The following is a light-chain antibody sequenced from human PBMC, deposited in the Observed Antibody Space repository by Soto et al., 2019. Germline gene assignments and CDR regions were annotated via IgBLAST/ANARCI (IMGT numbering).Light chain of an antibody. J-gene: IGKJ3*01. CDR3: QQGDSFEFA. CDR2: ATS. V-gene: IGKV1-12*01. Sequence: DIQMTQSPSSVSASVGDRVILTCRASQAISTWLAWYQQKPGKAPKLLIYATSSLQSGVPSRFSGSGSGTDFTLTISGLQPEDLGTYYCQQGDSFEFAFGPGTKVEIK. CDR1: QAISTW.